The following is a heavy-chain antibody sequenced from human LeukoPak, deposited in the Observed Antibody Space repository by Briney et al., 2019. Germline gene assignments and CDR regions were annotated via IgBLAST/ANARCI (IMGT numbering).Heavy chain of an antibody. CDR1: GASFSGYY. CDR2: ISHSGST. CDR3: ARGLYSSVWYVAPRPASGFDY. V-gene: IGHV4-34*01. D-gene: IGHD6-19*01. Sequence: TSETLSLTCAVYGASFSGYYWSWIRQPPRKLLEWSGEISHSGSTNYNPSLKSRVTISLDTSKNQFSLNLSSVTAADTAVYYCARGLYSSVWYVAPRPASGFDYWGQGTLVTVSS. J-gene: IGHJ4*02.